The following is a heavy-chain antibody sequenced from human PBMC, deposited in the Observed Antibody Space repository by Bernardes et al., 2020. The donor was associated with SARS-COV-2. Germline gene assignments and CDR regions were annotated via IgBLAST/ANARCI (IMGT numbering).Heavy chain of an antibody. CDR1: GGSISSYY. Sequence: SETLSLTCTVSGGSISSYYWSWIRQPPGKGLEWIGYIYFSGSTNYNPSLKSRVTISVDTSKNQFSLKLSSVTAADTAVYYCARGFDFWGPGTLVTVSS. V-gene: IGHV4-59*01. CDR3: ARGFDF. CDR2: IYFSGST. J-gene: IGHJ4*02.